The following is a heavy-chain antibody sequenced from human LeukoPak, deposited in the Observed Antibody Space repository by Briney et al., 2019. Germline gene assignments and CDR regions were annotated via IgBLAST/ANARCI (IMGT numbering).Heavy chain of an antibody. CDR1: GYTFTSYY. CDR3: ARVAATGGRDYYYYMDV. V-gene: IGHV1-46*01. Sequence: ASVKVSCEASGYTFTSYYMHWVRQAPGQGLEWMGIIDPSGGSTNYAQKFQGRVTTTKDTSTSTVYMELSSLRSEDTAVYYCARVAATGGRDYYYYMDVWGKGTTVTVSS. D-gene: IGHD1-26*01. J-gene: IGHJ6*03. CDR2: IDPSGGST.